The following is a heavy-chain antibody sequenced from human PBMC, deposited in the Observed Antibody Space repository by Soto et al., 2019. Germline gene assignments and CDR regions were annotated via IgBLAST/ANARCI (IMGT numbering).Heavy chain of an antibody. J-gene: IGHJ5*02. CDR2: IYGTGTT. V-gene: IGHV4-61*08. D-gene: IGHD1-26*01. CDR3: AGFSSGTYLFDL. CDR1: SDSMNSGGYY. Sequence: PSETLSLTCSVSSDSMNSGGYYWSWIRQHPGKGLEWIGYIYGTGTTNYSPSLTNRVTISVDMSKNQFSLRLSSVTAADTAVYYCAGFSSGTYLFDLWGQGTPVTVSS.